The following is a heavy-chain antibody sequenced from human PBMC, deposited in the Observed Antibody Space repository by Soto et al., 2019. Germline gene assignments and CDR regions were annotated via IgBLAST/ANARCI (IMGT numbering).Heavy chain of an antibody. Sequence: GASVKVSCKASGYTFTSYYMHWVRQAPGQGLEWMGIINPSGGSTGYAQKFQGRVTMTRDTSTSTVYMELSSLRSEDTAVYYCAREGRPLDAFDIWGQGTMVTVSS. J-gene: IGHJ3*02. CDR2: INPSGGST. V-gene: IGHV1-46*01. CDR3: AREGRPLDAFDI. CDR1: GYTFTSYY.